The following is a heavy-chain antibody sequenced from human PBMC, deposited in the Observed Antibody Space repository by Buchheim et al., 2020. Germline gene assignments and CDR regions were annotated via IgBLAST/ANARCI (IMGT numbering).Heavy chain of an antibody. D-gene: IGHD3-10*01. V-gene: IGHV3-7*01. CDR1: GFTFSSYW. J-gene: IGHJ6*02. Sequence: VQLVESGGGVVQPGGSLRLSCAASGFTFSSYWMSWVRQAPGKGLEWVANIKPDGSEKYYVDSVKGRFTISRDNAQNSLSLQMNSLRAEDTAVYYCARVPVGITMVQGVIVYYYYGMDVWGQGTT. CDR2: IKPDGSEK. CDR3: ARVPVGITMVQGVIVYYYYGMDV.